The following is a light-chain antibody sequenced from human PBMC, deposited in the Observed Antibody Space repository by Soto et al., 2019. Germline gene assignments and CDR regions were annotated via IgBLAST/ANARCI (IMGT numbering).Light chain of an antibody. CDR3: QQYNSHSSYT. CDR2: TAS. V-gene: IGKV1-5*03. CDR1: QSISTW. J-gene: IGKJ2*01. Sequence: DIQMTQSPSTLSASVGDRVTITCRASQSISTWLAWYQQKPGKAPKLLIYTASRLESGVPSRFSGSGSGTEFTLTISSLQTDDFAAYYCQQYNSHSSYTFGQGTKLEIK.